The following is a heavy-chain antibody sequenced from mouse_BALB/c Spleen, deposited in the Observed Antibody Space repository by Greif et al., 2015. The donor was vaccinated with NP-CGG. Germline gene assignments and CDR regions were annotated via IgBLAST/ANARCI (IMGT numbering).Heavy chain of an antibody. CDR3: VRHRYDYYAMYY. Sequence: EVQRVESGGGLVQPIGSLKLSCAASGFTFNTYAMNWVRQAPGKGLEWVARIRSKSNNYATYYADSVKDRFTISIDDSQSMLCLQMNNLKTEDTSMYYCVRHRYDYYAMYYLGQGTSVTVSS. CDR2: IRSKSNNYAT. D-gene: IGHD2-14*01. V-gene: IGHV10-1*02. CDR1: GFTFNTYA. J-gene: IGHJ4*01.